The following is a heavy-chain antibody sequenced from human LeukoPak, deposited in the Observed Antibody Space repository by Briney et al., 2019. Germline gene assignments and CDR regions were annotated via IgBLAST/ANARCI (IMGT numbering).Heavy chain of an antibody. D-gene: IGHD1-7*01. Sequence: GGSLRLSCAASGFTVSSNYMSWVRQAPGKGLEWVSVIYSGGSTYYADSVKGRFTISRDNSKNTLYLQMNSLRAEDTAVYYCARDSLDWNYRATIYYFDYWGQGTLVTVSS. V-gene: IGHV3-53*01. CDR2: IYSGGST. J-gene: IGHJ4*02. CDR3: ARDSLDWNYRATIYYFDY. CDR1: GFTVSSNY.